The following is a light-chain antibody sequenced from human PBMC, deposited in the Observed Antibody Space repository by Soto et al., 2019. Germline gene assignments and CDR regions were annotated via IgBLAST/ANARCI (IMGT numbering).Light chain of an antibody. V-gene: IGKV3-20*01. CDR3: QQYDSSPGT. Sequence: DIELTQSPCTLSLSLGERATLSCRASQSVRDRYLYLYQQKPGQAPSLLIYDTSTRATGVPDRFSGSGSGTEFALTISSVEPEDFGIYFCQQYDSSPGTFGEGTKVEI. CDR1: QSVRDRY. J-gene: IGKJ1*01. CDR2: DTS.